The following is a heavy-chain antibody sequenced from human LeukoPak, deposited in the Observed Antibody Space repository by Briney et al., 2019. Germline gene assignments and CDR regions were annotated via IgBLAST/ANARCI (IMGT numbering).Heavy chain of an antibody. J-gene: IGHJ4*02. V-gene: IGHV3-11*06. CDR2: ISSSSSYT. D-gene: IGHD5-24*01. Sequence: KGLEWVSYISSSSSYTNYADPVKGRFTISRDNAKNSLYLQMNSLRAEDTAVYYCARNRDGYLPFDYWGQGTLVTVSS. CDR3: ARNRDGYLPFDY.